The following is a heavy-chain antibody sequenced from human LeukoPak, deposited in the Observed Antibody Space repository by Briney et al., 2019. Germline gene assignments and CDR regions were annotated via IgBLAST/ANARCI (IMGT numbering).Heavy chain of an antibody. D-gene: IGHD6-13*01. CDR1: GYSISSGYY. J-gene: IGHJ4*02. Sequence: SETLFLTCAVSGYSISSGYYWGWIRQPPGKGLEWIGSIYHSGSTSHNPSPKSRVTISVDTSKNQFSLKLSSVTAADTAIYYCARRVFPDYFDYWGQGTLVTVSS. V-gene: IGHV4-38-2*01. CDR2: IYHSGST. CDR3: ARRVFPDYFDY.